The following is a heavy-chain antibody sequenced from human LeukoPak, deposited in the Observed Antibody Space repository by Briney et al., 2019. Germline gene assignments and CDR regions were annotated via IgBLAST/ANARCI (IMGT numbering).Heavy chain of an antibody. CDR2: IYYSGST. CDR1: GGSISSSSYY. Sequence: SETLSLTCTVSGGSISSSSYYWVWIRQPPGKGLEWIGSIYYSGSTYYNPSLKSRLTISIDTSKNQFSLKLSSVTAADTAVYYCARGQASLLWFGELIDYWGQGTLVTVSS. CDR3: ARGQASLLWFGELIDY. V-gene: IGHV4-39*01. D-gene: IGHD3-10*01. J-gene: IGHJ4*02.